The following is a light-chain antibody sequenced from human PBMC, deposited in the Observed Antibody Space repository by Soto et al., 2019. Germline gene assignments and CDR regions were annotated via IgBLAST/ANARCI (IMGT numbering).Light chain of an antibody. CDR1: QSVSSY. V-gene: IGKV3-11*01. CDR3: QQRTNWPLT. J-gene: IGKJ4*01. Sequence: EIVLTQSPATLSLSPGEGATLSCRASQSVSSYLNWYQQKPGQAPRLLIYDASNRATGIPARFSGRGSGTDFTLTISSLEPEDFAVYYCQQRTNWPLTFGGGTKVEIK. CDR2: DAS.